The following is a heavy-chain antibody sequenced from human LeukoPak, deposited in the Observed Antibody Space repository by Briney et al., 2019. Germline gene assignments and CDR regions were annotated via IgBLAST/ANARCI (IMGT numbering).Heavy chain of an antibody. V-gene: IGHV4-61*02. D-gene: IGHD6-13*01. CDR1: GGSISSGSYY. CDR2: IYTSGST. Sequence: SETLSLTCTVSGGSISSGSYYWSWIRQPAGKGLEWIVRIYTSGSTNYNPSLKSRVIMSVDTSKNQFSLKLSSVTAADTAVYYCARAGSSWYNWFDPWGQGTLVTVSS. CDR3: ARAGSSWYNWFDP. J-gene: IGHJ5*02.